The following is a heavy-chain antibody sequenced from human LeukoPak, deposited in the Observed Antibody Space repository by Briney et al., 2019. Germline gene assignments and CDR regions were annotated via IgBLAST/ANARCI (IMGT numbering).Heavy chain of an antibody. CDR2: ISGSGGST. CDR3: ANGVRGVMFY. V-gene: IGHV3-23*01. J-gene: IGHJ4*02. CDR1: GFTFSSYG. D-gene: IGHD3-10*01. Sequence: PTGGSLRLSCAASGFTFSSYGMHWVRQAPGKGLEWVSAISGSGGSTYYADSVKGRFTISRDNSKNTLYLQMNSLRAEDTAVYYCANGVRGVMFYWGQGTLVTVSS.